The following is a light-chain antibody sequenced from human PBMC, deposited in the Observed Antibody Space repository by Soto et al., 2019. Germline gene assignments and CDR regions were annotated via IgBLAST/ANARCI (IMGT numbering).Light chain of an antibody. CDR2: EGS. CDR3: CSYAGSSTSVL. Sequence: QSALTQPASVSGSPGQSITISCTGTSSDVGSYNFVSWYQQNPGKAPKLMIYEGSKRPSGVSNRFSGSKSGNTASLTISGLQAEDEADYFCCSYAGSSTSVLFGGGTKVTVL. CDR1: SSDVGSYNF. V-gene: IGLV2-23*01. J-gene: IGLJ2*01.